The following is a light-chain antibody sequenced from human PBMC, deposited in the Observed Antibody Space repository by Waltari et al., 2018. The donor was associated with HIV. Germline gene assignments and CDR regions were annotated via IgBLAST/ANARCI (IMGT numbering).Light chain of an antibody. Sequence: DIQMTQSPSSLSASVGDGVTITCRSSQSISSNLNWYQQKTGKAPKLLISEASILLSGVPSRFSGSGSGTDFALTITTLQPEDIATYYCQQSHSNPPTFGQGTKVELK. J-gene: IGKJ1*01. V-gene: IGKV1-39*01. CDR3: QQSHSNPPT. CDR1: QSISSN. CDR2: EAS.